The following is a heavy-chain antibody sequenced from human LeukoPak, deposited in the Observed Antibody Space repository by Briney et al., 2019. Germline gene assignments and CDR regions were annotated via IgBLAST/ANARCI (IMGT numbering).Heavy chain of an antibody. CDR1: GYIFTKHG. Sequence: ASVKVSCKTSGYIFTKHGISWVRQAPGQGLEWMGGIIPIFGTANYAENFQGRVTITTDEITSTAYMELRSLRSEDTAVYYCASPDASMVSAFDYWGQGTLVTVSS. V-gene: IGHV1-69*05. CDR2: IIPIFGTA. CDR3: ASPDASMVSAFDY. J-gene: IGHJ4*02. D-gene: IGHD5-18*01.